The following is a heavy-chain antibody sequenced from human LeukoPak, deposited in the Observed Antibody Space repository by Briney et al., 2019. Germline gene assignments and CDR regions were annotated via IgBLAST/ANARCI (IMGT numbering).Heavy chain of an antibody. J-gene: IGHJ3*02. CDR1: GGSISNHY. D-gene: IGHD6-13*01. V-gene: IGHV4-59*11. CDR2: IYYSGST. Sequence: SETLSLTCTVSGGSISNHYWSWIRQPPGKGLEWIGYIYYSGSTNYNPSLKSRVTISVDTSKNQFSLKLSSVTAADTAVYYCASSSAPYAFDIWGQGTMVTVSS. CDR3: ASSSAPYAFDI.